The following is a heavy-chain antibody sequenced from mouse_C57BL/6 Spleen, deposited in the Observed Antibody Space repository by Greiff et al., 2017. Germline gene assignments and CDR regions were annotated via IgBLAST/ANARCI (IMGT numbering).Heavy chain of an antibody. J-gene: IGHJ4*01. Sequence: QVQLKQSGAELVRPGTSVKMSCKASGYTFTNYWIGWAKQRPGHGLEWIGDIDPGGGYTNYNEKFKGKATLTADKSSSTAYMQFSSLTSEDSAIYYCARATVVATEYYAMDYWGQGTSVTVSS. CDR3: ARATVVATEYYAMDY. CDR2: IDPGGGYT. D-gene: IGHD1-1*01. CDR1: GYTFTNYW. V-gene: IGHV1-63*01.